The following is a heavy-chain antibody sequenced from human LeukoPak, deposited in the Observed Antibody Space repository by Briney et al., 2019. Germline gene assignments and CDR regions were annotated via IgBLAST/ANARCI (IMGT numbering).Heavy chain of an antibody. CDR1: GFTVSSNY. CDR3: ASLSPLYYDSSGYSY. Sequence: PGGSLRLSCAASGFTVSSNYMSWVRQAPGKGLEWVSVIYSGDSTYYADSVKGRFAISRDNSKNTLYLQMNSLRAEDTAVDYCASLSPLYYDSSGYSYWGQGTLVTVSS. J-gene: IGHJ4*02. V-gene: IGHV3-53*01. D-gene: IGHD3-22*01. CDR2: IYSGDST.